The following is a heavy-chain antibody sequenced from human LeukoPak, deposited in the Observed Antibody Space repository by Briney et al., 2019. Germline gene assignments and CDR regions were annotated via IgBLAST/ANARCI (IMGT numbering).Heavy chain of an antibody. CDR3: AKDLYYYGSGSYRRLSGPIDY. D-gene: IGHD3-10*01. Sequence: PGGSLRLSCAASGFTFSSYGMHWVRQAPGKGLEWVAVISYDGSNKYYADSVKGRFTISRDNSKNTLYLQMNSLRAEDTAVYYCAKDLYYYGSGSYRRLSGPIDYWGQGTLVTVSS. V-gene: IGHV3-30*18. J-gene: IGHJ4*02. CDR2: ISYDGSNK. CDR1: GFTFSSYG.